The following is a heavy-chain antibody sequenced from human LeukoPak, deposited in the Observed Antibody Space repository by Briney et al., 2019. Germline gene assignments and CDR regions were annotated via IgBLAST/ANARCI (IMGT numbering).Heavy chain of an antibody. V-gene: IGHV3-48*01. J-gene: IGHJ3*02. CDR3: ARVLLERPGIDSFDI. Sequence: PGGSLRLSCAASGFFFSSYSMNWVRQAPGEGLEWVSHLSRSTTTIYYADSVKGRFTISRDNAKNSLYLQMNSLRADDTAVYYCARVLLERPGIDSFDIWGRGTMVTVSS. CDR2: LSRSTTTI. D-gene: IGHD1-1*01. CDR1: GFFFSSYS.